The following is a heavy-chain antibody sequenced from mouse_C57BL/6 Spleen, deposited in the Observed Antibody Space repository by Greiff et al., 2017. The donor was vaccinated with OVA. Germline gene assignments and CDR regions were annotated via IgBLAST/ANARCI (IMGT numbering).Heavy chain of an antibody. D-gene: IGHD1-1*01. V-gene: IGHV1-15*01. CDR2: IDPETGGT. J-gene: IGHJ1*03. CDR3: TRRYYYGSSYWYFDV. Sequence: VKLQQSGAELVRPGASVTLSCKASGYTFTDYEMHWVKQTPVHGLEWIGAIDPETGGTAYNQKFKGKAILTADKSSSTAYMELRSLTSEDSAVYYCTRRYYYGSSYWYFDVWGTGTTVTVSS. CDR1: GYTFTDYE.